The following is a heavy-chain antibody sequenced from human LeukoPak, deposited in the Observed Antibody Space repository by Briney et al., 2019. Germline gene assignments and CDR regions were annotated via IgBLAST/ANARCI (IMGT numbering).Heavy chain of an antibody. CDR3: ARWEPLLPSFDY. J-gene: IGHJ4*02. D-gene: IGHD1-14*01. Sequence: GGSLRLSCAASAFTVRSNYMSWVRQAPGKGLEWVSVIYSGGSTYYADSVKGRFTISRDNSKNTLYLQMNSLRAEDTAVYYCARWEPLLPSFDYWGQGTLVTVSS. CDR1: AFTVRSNY. V-gene: IGHV3-66*01. CDR2: IYSGGST.